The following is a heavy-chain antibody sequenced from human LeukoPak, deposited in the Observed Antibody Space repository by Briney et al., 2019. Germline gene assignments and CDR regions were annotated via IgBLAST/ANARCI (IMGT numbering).Heavy chain of an antibody. CDR1: GFTFSSYG. CDR3: AKERTAEAFDI. D-gene: IGHD1-14*01. Sequence: GGSLRLSCTASGFTFSSYGMHWVRQAPGKGLEYVSAISSNGGSTYYANSVKGRFTISRDNSKNTLYLQMGSLRAEDTAVYYCAKERTAEAFDIWGQGTMVTVSS. CDR2: ISSNGGST. J-gene: IGHJ3*02. V-gene: IGHV3-64*01.